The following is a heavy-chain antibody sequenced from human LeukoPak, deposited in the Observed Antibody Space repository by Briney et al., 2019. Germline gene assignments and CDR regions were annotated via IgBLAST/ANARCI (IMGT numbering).Heavy chain of an antibody. J-gene: IGHJ4*02. V-gene: IGHV3-30*04. Sequence: GRSLRLSCAASGFRFTSYDIHWVRQAPGKGLEWEAVTSIDQGIKFYTDSVKGRFTISRDNSKNTLYLEMNSLRVDDTAVYFCARDLRTGAPDYFDSWGQGTLVTVSS. D-gene: IGHD1-14*01. CDR3: ARDLRTGAPDYFDS. CDR2: TSIDQGIK. CDR1: GFRFTSYD.